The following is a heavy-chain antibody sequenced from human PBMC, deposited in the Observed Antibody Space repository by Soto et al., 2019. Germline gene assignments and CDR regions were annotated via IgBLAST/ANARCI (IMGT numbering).Heavy chain of an antibody. V-gene: IGHV3-23*01. CDR2: ISGSGVST. CDR3: ACLGYCSGGSCSNRRVFDM. D-gene: IGHD2-15*01. J-gene: IGHJ3*02. CDR1: GFTFSSYG. Sequence: WGSLRLSCAASGFTFSSYGMSWVRQAPGKGLEWVSAISGSGVSTYYADSVKGRFTISRDNSKNTPYLQMTSMSAEATDVYYCACLGYCSGGSCSNRRVFDMWGQGTMITFSS.